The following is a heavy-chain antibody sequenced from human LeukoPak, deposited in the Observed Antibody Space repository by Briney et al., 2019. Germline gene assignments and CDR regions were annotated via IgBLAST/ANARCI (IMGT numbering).Heavy chain of an antibody. CDR2: ISVRSNYI. D-gene: IGHD3-22*01. CDR1: GYTFSSFS. CDR3: VRLRRNSDTSGYYYYYDF. J-gene: IGHJ4*02. Sequence: GGSLRLSCVATGYTFSSFSINWVRQAPGKGLEWVSSISVRSNYIYYADSVRGRFSISRDDARDSLFLQMNSLRAEDTAVYYCVRLRRNSDTSGYYYYYDFWGQGTLVTVSS. V-gene: IGHV3-21*01.